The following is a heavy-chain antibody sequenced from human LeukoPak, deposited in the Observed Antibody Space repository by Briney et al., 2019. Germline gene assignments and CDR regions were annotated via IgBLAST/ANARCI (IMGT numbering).Heavy chain of an antibody. D-gene: IGHD1-26*01. V-gene: IGHV3-21*01. CDR3: ARAYSERYGLGYYYMDV. Sequence: GGSLRLSCAASGFTFSSYGMHWVRQAPGKGLEWVSSISSSSSYIYYADSVKGRFTISRDNAKNSLYLQMNSLRAEDTAVYYCARAYSERYGLGYYYMDVWGKGTTVTISS. CDR1: GFTFSSYG. J-gene: IGHJ6*03. CDR2: ISSSSSYI.